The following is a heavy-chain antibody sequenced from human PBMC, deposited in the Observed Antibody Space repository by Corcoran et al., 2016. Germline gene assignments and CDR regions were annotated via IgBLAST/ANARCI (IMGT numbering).Heavy chain of an antibody. CDR1: GFTFSSYG. CDR3: ARGWLDYDFWSSYSNDAFDI. D-gene: IGHD3-3*01. Sequence: QVQLVESGGGVVQPGRSLRLSCAASGFTFSSYGMHWVRQAPGKGLEWVAVIWYDGSNKYYADSVKGRFTISRDNSKNTLYLQMNSLRAEDTAVYYCARGWLDYDFWSSYSNDAFDIWGQGTMVTVSS. CDR2: IWYDGSNK. J-gene: IGHJ3*02. V-gene: IGHV3-33*01.